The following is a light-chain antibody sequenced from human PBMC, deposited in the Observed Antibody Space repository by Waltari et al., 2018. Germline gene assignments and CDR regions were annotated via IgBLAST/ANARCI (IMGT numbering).Light chain of an antibody. CDR1: TSDISTYNL. V-gene: IGLV2-18*02. CDR3: SSYTSSNTLI. CDR2: DVS. Sequence: QSALTQPPSVSGSPGQSVTISCTGSTSDISTYNLVSWYQQTPGPAPKLIISDVSNWPSGVPDRFSGSKSGNTASLTISGLQAEDEADYYCSSYTSSNTLIFGGGTKLTVL. J-gene: IGLJ2*01.